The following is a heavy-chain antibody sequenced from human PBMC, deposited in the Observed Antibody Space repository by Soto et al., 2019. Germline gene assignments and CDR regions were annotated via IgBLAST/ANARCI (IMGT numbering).Heavy chain of an antibody. CDR3: ASSRRGSWYYFDY. Sequence: GASLKVSCKASGYTFTGYYMHWVRQAPGQGLEWMGWINPNSGGTNYAQKFQGRVTMTRDTSISTAYMELSRLRSDDTAVYYCASSRRGSWYYFDYWGQGTLVTVSS. D-gene: IGHD6-13*01. J-gene: IGHJ4*02. CDR1: GYTFTGYY. CDR2: INPNSGGT. V-gene: IGHV1-2*02.